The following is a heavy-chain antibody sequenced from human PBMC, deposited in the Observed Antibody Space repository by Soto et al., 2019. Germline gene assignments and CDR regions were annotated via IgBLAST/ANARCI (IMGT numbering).Heavy chain of an antibody. V-gene: IGHV1-18*01. J-gene: IGHJ6*03. D-gene: IGHD6-25*01. Sequence: QVQLLQSGPEVKKPGASVKVSCKASGYTFTNYGITWVRQAPGQGLEWMGGIGAYNGDTHYTEKLQGRVTMTTDTSTSTADMELRGLKSDDTAVYYCARVRQRVGYFYYYMDVWGKGTTFTGSS. CDR3: ARVRQRVGYFYYYMDV. CDR1: GYTFTNYG. CDR2: IGAYNGDT.